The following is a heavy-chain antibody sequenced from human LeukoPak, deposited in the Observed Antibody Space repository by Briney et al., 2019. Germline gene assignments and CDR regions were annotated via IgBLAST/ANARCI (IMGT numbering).Heavy chain of an antibody. V-gene: IGHV1-8*03. D-gene: IGHD2-2*01. CDR3: ASGLRYCSSTSCYGDAFDI. CDR2: MNPNSGNT. Sequence: ASVKVSCTASGYTFTSYDINWVRQATGQGLEWMGWMNPNSGNTGYAQKFQGRVTITRDTSISTAYMELSSLRSEDTAVYYCASGLRYCSSTSCYGDAFDIWGQGTLVTVSS. J-gene: IGHJ3*02. CDR1: GYTFTSYD.